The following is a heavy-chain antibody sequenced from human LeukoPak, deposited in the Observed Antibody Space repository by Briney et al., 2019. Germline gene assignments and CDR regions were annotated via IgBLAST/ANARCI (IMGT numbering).Heavy chain of an antibody. D-gene: IGHD1-14*01. J-gene: IGHJ3*02. CDR3: AKPARTDAFDI. V-gene: IGHV3-23*01. CDR1: GFTFSSYG. CDR2: ISGGGGVT. Sequence: GGSLRLSCAASGFTFSSYGMSWVRQAPGKGLEWVSAISGGGGVTYYADSVKGRFTISRDNFKNTLYLQMNSLRSEDTAVYYCAKPARTDAFDIWGQGTMITVSS.